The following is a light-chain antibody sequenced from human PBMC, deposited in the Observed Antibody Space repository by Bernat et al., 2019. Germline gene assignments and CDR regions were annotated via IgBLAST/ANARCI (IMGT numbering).Light chain of an antibody. V-gene: IGKV2D-29*01. CDR1: QSLLHSDGKTY. J-gene: IGKJ1*01. Sequence: IVMTQTPLTLSVTPGQPASISCKSSQSLLHSDGKTYLFWYLKKPGQPQQLQTYEVSKRLSGVPDRFSGSGSGTDFTLKISRVEAEDVGVYYCMQSKQLWTFDQGTKVEIK. CDR3: MQSKQLWT. CDR2: EVS.